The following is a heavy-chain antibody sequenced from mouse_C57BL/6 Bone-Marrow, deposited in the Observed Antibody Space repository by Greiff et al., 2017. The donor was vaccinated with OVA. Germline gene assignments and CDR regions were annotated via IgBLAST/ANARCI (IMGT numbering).Heavy chain of an antibody. CDR2: IRLKSDNYAT. D-gene: IGHD2-3*01. V-gene: IGHV6-3*01. J-gene: IGHJ3*01. CDR3: TEDGYYSWFAY. CDR1: GFTFSNYW. Sequence: EVKVVESGGGLVQPGGSMKLSCVASGFTFSNYWMNWVRQSPEKGLEWVAQIRLKSDNYATHYAESVKGRFTISRDDSKSSVYLQMNNLRAEDTGIYYCTEDGYYSWFAYWGQGTLVTVSA.